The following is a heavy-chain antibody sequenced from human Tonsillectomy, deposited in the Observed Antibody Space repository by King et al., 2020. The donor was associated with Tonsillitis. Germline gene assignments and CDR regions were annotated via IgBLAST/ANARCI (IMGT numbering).Heavy chain of an antibody. V-gene: IGHV1-2*02. CDR1: GYTFTGYY. Sequence: VQLVESGAEVKKPGASVKVSCKASGYTFTGYYMHWVRQAPGQGLEWMGWINPNSGGTNYAQKFQGRVTMTRDTSISTAYMELSRLRSDDTAVYYCASIVVVPAAIADMDVWGKGTTVTVSS. D-gene: IGHD2-2*01. CDR3: ASIVVVPAAIADMDV. J-gene: IGHJ6*03. CDR2: INPNSGGT.